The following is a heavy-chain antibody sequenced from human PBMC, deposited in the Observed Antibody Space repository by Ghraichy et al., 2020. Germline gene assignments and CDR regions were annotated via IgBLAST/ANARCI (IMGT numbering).Heavy chain of an antibody. CDR2: ISASGDRT. V-gene: IGHV3-23*01. D-gene: IGHD5-18*01. CDR3: VKPLGYNFGD. Sequence: GGSLRHSCAASGFTFSSFVMRWVRQAPGKGLEWVSGISASGDRTYYADSVKGRFTISRDNSKNTVFLQVNSLRAEDTAVYYCVKPLGYNFGDWGQGTLVTVSS. J-gene: IGHJ4*02. CDR1: GFTFSSFV.